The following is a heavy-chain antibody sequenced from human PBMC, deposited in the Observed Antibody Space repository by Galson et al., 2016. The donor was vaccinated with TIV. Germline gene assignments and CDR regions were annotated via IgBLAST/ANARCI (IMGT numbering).Heavy chain of an antibody. D-gene: IGHD4-17*01. CDR3: IREGSTVTMHHYFGMDA. CDR2: IYESGTT. V-gene: IGHV4-38-2*02. CDR1: GYSIKSGYF. Sequence: SETLSLTCAVSGYSIKSGYFWGWIRQPPGKGLQWIGSIYESGTTYSNPSLKSRLTMSVDTSKNQFSLKLSSVTAADTAVYYCIREGSTVTMHHYFGMDAWGQGTSVTVSS. J-gene: IGHJ6*02.